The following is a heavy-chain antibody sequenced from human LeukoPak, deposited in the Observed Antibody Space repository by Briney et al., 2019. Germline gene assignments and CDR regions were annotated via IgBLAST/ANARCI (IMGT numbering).Heavy chain of an antibody. CDR3: ARDSYCGGDCYSATGYFQY. Sequence: GGSLRLSCASSGFTFSSYSLNWVCQAPGQGLEWVSSISVSGNYIYYADSVKGRFTISRDNAKNSLYLQMNSLRAEDTAVYYCARDSYCGGDCYSATGYFQYWGQGTLVTVSS. J-gene: IGHJ1*01. V-gene: IGHV3-21*01. D-gene: IGHD2-21*02. CDR2: ISVSGNYI. CDR1: GFTFSSYS.